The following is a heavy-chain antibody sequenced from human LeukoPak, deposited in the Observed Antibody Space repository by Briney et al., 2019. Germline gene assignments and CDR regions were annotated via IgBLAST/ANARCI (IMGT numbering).Heavy chain of an antibody. CDR1: VYTFTSYG. J-gene: IGHJ4*02. CDR3: ARDQAATNTQVRFCLD. Sequence: AAVKVSCKASVYTFTSYGISWVRHTPGRGLEWMVCSSAYNSNTNFAQKLQGRVTMTTDTFTGTAYMDLRSMTSDDTAVYYCARDQAATNTQVRFCLDWGQGTLVTVSS. V-gene: IGHV1-18*01. CDR2: SSAYNSNT. D-gene: IGHD3-9*01.